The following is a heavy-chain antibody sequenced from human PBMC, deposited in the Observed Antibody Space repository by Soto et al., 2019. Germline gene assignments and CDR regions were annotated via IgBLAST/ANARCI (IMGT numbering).Heavy chain of an antibody. Sequence: PSQTLSLTCAISGDSVFNNTAAWNWIRQSPSRGLEWLGRTYYRTKWYNEYALSVKTRITTNPDTSKNQFSLQLSSVTPDDTAVFYCAREYETGWYFGGQGPLVPVYS. CDR2: TYYRTKWYN. D-gene: IGHD6-19*01. J-gene: IGHJ4*02. CDR3: AREYETGWYF. CDR1: GDSVFNNTAA. V-gene: IGHV6-1*01.